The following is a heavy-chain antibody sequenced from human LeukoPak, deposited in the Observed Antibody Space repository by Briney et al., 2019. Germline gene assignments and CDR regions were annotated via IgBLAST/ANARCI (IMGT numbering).Heavy chain of an antibody. CDR3: ARDGLCSSTSCYSYYYYGMDV. J-gene: IGHJ6*02. CDR1: GYTFTSYG. CDR2: ISAYNGST. V-gene: IGHV1-18*01. D-gene: IGHD2-2*01. Sequence: ASVKVSCKASGYTFTSYGISWVRQAPGQGLEWMGWISAYNGSTNYAQKLQGRVTMTTDTSTSTAYMELRSLRSDDTAVYYCARDGLCSSTSCYSYYYYGMDVWGQGTTVTVSS.